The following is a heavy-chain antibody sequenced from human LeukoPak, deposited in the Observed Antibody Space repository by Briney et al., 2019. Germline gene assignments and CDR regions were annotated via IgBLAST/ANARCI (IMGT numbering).Heavy chain of an antibody. V-gene: IGHV3-7*01. CDR2: IKEDGSEE. Sequence: PGGSLRLSCAASGFTFSSYWMSWVRQAPGKGLEWVANIKEDGSEEYYVDSAKGRFTISRDNAKNSLYLQMNSLRAEDTAVYYCARERGYSAYDSDYWGQGTLVTVSS. CDR3: ARERGYSAYDSDY. J-gene: IGHJ4*02. D-gene: IGHD5-12*01. CDR1: GFTFSSYW.